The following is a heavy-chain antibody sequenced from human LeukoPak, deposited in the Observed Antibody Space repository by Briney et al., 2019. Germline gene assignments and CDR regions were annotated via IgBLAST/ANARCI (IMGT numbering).Heavy chain of an antibody. CDR3: ARGVYGSGSYYNPDMDY. D-gene: IGHD3-10*01. CDR1: GGTFSSYA. J-gene: IGHJ4*02. CDR2: IIPIFGTA. V-gene: IGHV1-69*06. Sequence: SVKVSCKASGGTFSSYAISWVRQAPGQGLEWMGGIIPIFGTANYAQKFQGRVTITADKSTSTVYMELSSLRSEDTAVYYCARGVYGSGSYYNPDMDYWGQGNLVTVSS.